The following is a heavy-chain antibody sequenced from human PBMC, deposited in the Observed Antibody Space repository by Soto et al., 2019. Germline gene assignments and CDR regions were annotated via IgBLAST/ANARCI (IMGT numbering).Heavy chain of an antibody. D-gene: IGHD1-20*01. CDR1: GYTFTSYY. Sequence: EASVKVSCKASGYTFTSYYMHWVRQAPGQGLEWMGIINPSGGSTSYAQKLQGRVTMTTDTSTSTAYMELRSLRSDDTAVYYCARVWDKYNWNGDDYWGQGTLVTVSS. V-gene: IGHV1-46*01. J-gene: IGHJ4*02. CDR2: INPSGGST. CDR3: ARVWDKYNWNGDDY.